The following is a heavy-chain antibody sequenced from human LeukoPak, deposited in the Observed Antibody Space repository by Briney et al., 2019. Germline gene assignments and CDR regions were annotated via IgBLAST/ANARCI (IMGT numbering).Heavy chain of an antibody. V-gene: IGHV4-31*03. D-gene: IGHD3-10*01. Sequence: PSETLSLTCSVSGASVSSGSHYWTWIRLHPGKGLEWIGYIYYTGKTYYTPSLKSRVLMSLDTTKNHISLSLSSVTAADTAVYYCARAYGSGSRGAFDIWGQGTMVTVSS. CDR2: IYYTGKT. CDR3: ARAYGSGSRGAFDI. J-gene: IGHJ3*02. CDR1: GASVSSGSHY.